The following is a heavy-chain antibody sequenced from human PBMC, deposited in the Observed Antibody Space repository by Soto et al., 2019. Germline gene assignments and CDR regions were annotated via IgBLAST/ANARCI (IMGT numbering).Heavy chain of an antibody. CDR1: GFTFSSYW. J-gene: IGHJ4*02. Sequence: EVQLVESGGGLVQPGGSLRLSCAASGFTFSSYWMSWVRQAPGKGLEWVANIKQDGSEKYYVDSVKGRFTISRDNAKNSLYLQMNSLRAEDTAVYYCARNEIPDYGDAFDYWGQGTLVTVSS. V-gene: IGHV3-7*01. D-gene: IGHD4-17*01. CDR3: ARNEIPDYGDAFDY. CDR2: IKQDGSEK.